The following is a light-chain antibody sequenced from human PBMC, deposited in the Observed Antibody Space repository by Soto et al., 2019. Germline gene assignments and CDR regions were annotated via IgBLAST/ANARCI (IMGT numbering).Light chain of an antibody. CDR3: LHYYTYPLT. Sequence: DIQMTQSPSTLSASAGDRVSITCRASQRIGSWLAWYQQKPGKVPKLLIYDASTLISGVPSRFSGTGSGTEFTLSIASLQPDDFATYYCLHYYTYPLTFGQGTKV. CDR2: DAS. CDR1: QRIGSW. V-gene: IGKV1-5*01. J-gene: IGKJ1*01.